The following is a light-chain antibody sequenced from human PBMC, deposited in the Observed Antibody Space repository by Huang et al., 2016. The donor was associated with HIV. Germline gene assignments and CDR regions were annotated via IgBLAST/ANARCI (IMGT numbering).Light chain of an antibody. J-gene: IGKJ1*01. CDR3: QQYYSFPLT. CDR1: QDINTY. Sequence: AIRITQSPSSLSASTGDKVSITCRASQDINTYLAWYQQKPGKPPILLIYATSTLQNGVPSRFSCSGSGTDFTLTITHLQSEDFATYYCQQYYSFPLTFGQGSQVEV. CDR2: ATS. V-gene: IGKV1-8*01.